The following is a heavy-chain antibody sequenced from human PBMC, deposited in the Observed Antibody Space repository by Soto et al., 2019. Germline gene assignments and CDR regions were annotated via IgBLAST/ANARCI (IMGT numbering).Heavy chain of an antibody. Sequence: QVQLQESGPGLVKPSQTLSLTCTVSGGSISSGDYYWSWIRQPPGKGLEWIGYIYYSGSTYYNPSLKRRVTRSVNTSKNQFSLKLSAVTAADTAVYYCARDRGGVFGSHTAMAYWGQGTLVTVSS. D-gene: IGHD5-18*01. CDR2: IYYSGST. J-gene: IGHJ4*02. CDR1: GGSISSGDYY. CDR3: ARDRGGVFGSHTAMAY. V-gene: IGHV4-30-4*01.